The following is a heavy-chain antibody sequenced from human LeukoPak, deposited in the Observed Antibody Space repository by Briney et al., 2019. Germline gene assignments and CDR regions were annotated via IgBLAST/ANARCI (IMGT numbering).Heavy chain of an antibody. Sequence: SETLSLTCTVSGGSINSYYWSWIRQPPGKGLEWIGYIYYSGTTNYNPSLKSRVTISVDTSNNRFSLKLSSVTAADTAVYYCAGLGGSRWFDPWGQGTLVTVSS. CDR1: GGSINSYY. CDR2: IYYSGTT. J-gene: IGHJ5*02. V-gene: IGHV4-59*08. CDR3: AGLGGSRWFDP. D-gene: IGHD3-16*01.